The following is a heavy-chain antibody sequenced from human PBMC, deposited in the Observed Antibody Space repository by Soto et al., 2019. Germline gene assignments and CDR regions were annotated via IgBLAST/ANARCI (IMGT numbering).Heavy chain of an antibody. J-gene: IGHJ4*02. D-gene: IGHD2-15*01. CDR1: GFTFSSNA. V-gene: IGHV3-23*01. Sequence: GGSLRLSCAASGFTFSSNAMSWVRQAPGKGMEWVSGISSSGGSTYYADSVKGRFTISRDNSKNMLYLQMNNLRAEDTAVYYCAKAQGGSYFDYWGQGTLVTVSS. CDR2: ISSSGGST. CDR3: AKAQGGSYFDY.